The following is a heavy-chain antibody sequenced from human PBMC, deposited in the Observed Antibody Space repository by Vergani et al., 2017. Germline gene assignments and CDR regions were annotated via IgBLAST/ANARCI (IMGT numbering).Heavy chain of an antibody. CDR3: ARGGGYNRPHHAFDI. Sequence: QVQLVESGGGVVQPGRSLRLSCAASGFTFSSYGMHWVRQAPGKGLEWVAVISYDGSNKYYADSVKGRFTISRDNSKNTLYLQMNSLRAEDTAVYYCARGGGYNRPHHAFDIWGQGTMVTVSS. CDR1: GFTFSSYG. D-gene: IGHD5-24*01. CDR2: ISYDGSNK. V-gene: IGHV3-30*03. J-gene: IGHJ3*02.